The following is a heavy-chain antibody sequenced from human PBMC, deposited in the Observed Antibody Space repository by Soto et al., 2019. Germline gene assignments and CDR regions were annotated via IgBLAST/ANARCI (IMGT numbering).Heavy chain of an antibody. Sequence: PSETPSLTCAVYGGTFCGYYWSWIRQHPGKGLEWIGEINHSGSTNYNPSLKSRVTISVDTSKNQFSLKLSSVTAADTAVYYCARGNQWLVLDYYYYGMDVWGQGTTVTVSS. D-gene: IGHD6-19*01. V-gene: IGHV4-34*01. CDR2: INHSGST. CDR3: ARGNQWLVLDYYYYGMDV. J-gene: IGHJ6*02. CDR1: GGTFCGYY.